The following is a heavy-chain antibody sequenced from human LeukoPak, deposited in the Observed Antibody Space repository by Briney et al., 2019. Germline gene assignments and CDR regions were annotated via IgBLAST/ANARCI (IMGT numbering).Heavy chain of an antibody. Sequence: PSETLSLTCAVYGGSFSGYYWSWIRQPPGKGLEWVSAISGSGGSTYYADSVKGRFTISRDNSKNTLYLQMNSLRAEDTAVYYCAKAGYGSGSYSYYYYYYMDVWGKGTTVTISS. CDR2: ISGSGGST. CDR3: AKAGYGSGSYSYYYYYYMDV. J-gene: IGHJ6*03. V-gene: IGHV3-23*01. CDR1: GGSFSGYY. D-gene: IGHD3-10*01.